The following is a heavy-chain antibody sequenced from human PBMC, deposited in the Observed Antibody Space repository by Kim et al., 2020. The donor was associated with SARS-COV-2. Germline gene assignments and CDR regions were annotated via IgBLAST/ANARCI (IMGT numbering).Heavy chain of an antibody. CDR2: ISSSGSTI. J-gene: IGHJ4*02. V-gene: IGHV3-48*03. CDR1: GFTFSSYE. CDR3: ARSEGSYRNYFDY. Sequence: GGSLRLSCAASGFTFSSYEMNWVRQAPGKGLEWVSYISSSGSTIYYADSVKGRFTISRDNAKNSLYLQMNSLRAEDTAVYYCARSEGSYRNYFDYWGQGTLVTVSS. D-gene: IGHD1-26*01.